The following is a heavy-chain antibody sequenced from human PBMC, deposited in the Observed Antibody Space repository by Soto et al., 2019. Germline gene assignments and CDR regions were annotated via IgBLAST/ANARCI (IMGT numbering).Heavy chain of an antibody. CDR2: ISAYNGNT. V-gene: IGHV1-18*01. CDR3: ARWNSRSYWFDP. CDR1: GYTFNSYV. D-gene: IGHD1-7*01. J-gene: IGHJ5*02. Sequence: VSVKISCKASGYTFNSYVIRWVLQDPGQGLEWMGWISAYNGNTNYAQKLQGRVTMTTDTSTSTAYMELRSLRSDDTAVYYCARWNSRSYWFDPWGQGTLVTVSS.